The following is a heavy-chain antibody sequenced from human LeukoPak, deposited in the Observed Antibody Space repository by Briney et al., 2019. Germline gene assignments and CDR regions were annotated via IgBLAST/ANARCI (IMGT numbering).Heavy chain of an antibody. D-gene: IGHD5-24*01. V-gene: IGHV1-2*04. CDR3: ARDGEMAEWYFQH. CDR2: IKPNSGGT. J-gene: IGHJ1*01. Sequence: ASVKVSCKASGYTFTGYYMHWVRQAPGQGLEWLGWIKPNSGGTNYAQKFQGWVTMTRDTSISTAYMELSRLRSDDTAVYYCARDGEMAEWYFQHWGQGTLVTVSS. CDR1: GYTFTGYY.